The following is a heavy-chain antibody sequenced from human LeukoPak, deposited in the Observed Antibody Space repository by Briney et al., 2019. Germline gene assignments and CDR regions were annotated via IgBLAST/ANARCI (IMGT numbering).Heavy chain of an antibody. Sequence: PGASLRLSCAASGFTFSSYGMSWVRQAPGKGLEWVSAISGSGAKTFYADSVKGRSTISRDNSKNTLYLQMNSLRAEDTAVYYCAKDHGDYSFDYWGQGTLVTVSS. V-gene: IGHV3-23*01. J-gene: IGHJ4*02. D-gene: IGHD4-17*01. CDR2: ISGSGAKT. CDR3: AKDHGDYSFDY. CDR1: GFTFSSYG.